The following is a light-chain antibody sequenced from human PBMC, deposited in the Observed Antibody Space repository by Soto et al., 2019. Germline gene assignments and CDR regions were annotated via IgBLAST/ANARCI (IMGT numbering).Light chain of an antibody. CDR3: QSYDSSLSGSV. Sequence: QSVLTQPPSVSGAPGQRVTISCTGSSSNIGAGYDVHWYQQLPGTPPKLLIYGNSNRPSAVPDRFSGSKSGTSASLAITGLQAEDEADYYCQSYDSSLSGSVFGGGTKLTVL. CDR2: GNS. V-gene: IGLV1-40*01. J-gene: IGLJ3*02. CDR1: SSNIGAGYD.